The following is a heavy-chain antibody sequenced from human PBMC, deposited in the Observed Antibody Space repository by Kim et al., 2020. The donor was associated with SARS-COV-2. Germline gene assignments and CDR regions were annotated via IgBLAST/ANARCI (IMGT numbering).Heavy chain of an antibody. D-gene: IGHD7-27*01. CDR2: IYSGGNK. CDR1: GFILSNNY. J-gene: IGHJ6*02. V-gene: IGHV3-66*02. CDR3: ATNWGSLLYYFGMDV. Sequence: GGSLRLSCAASGFILSNNYMTWVRQAPGKGLEWVSLIYSGGNKYYADSVKGRFTISRDNSKNTLYLQMNSLRVEDTAVYYCATNWGSLLYYFGMDVWGQGTTVTVSS.